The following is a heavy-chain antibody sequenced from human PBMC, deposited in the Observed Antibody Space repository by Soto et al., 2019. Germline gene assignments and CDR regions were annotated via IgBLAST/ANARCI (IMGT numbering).Heavy chain of an antibody. Sequence: QVELVQSGAEVKKPGSSVKVSCQASEDTFRNYAISWVRQAPGQGLEWMGGIIPIFGTANYAQRFQGRVTITADESTNTAYMELSSLRSEDTAIYYCARGGSGYTWFNEFWGQGTLVTVSS. J-gene: IGHJ4*02. CDR1: EDTFRNYA. CDR3: ARGGSGYTWFNEF. V-gene: IGHV1-69*01. D-gene: IGHD3-22*01. CDR2: IIPIFGTA.